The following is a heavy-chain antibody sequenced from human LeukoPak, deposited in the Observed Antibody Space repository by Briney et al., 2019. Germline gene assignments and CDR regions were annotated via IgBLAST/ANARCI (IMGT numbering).Heavy chain of an antibody. V-gene: IGHV1-2*02. D-gene: IGHD5-24*01. CDR1: GYTFTGYY. Sequence: ASVKVSCKASGYTFTGYYMRWVRQAPGQGLEWMGWINPNSGGTNYAQKFQGRVTMTRDTSISTAYMELSRLRSDDTAVYYCARVLATRVFGTLGYWGQGTLVTVSS. CDR3: ARVLATRVFGTLGY. J-gene: IGHJ4*02. CDR2: INPNSGGT.